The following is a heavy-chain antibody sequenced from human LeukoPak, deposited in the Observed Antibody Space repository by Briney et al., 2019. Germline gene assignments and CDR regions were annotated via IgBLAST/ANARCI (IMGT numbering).Heavy chain of an antibody. J-gene: IGHJ5*02. V-gene: IGHV4-59*12. Sequence: SETLSLTCTVSGGSISSYYWSWIRQPPGKGLEWIGYIYSSGSTNYNPSLKSRVTMSVDTSKNQFSLKLSSVTAADTAVYYYVRGGVPALVRTKVRRPWFDPWGQGTLVTVSS. CDR1: GGSISSYY. CDR3: VRGGVPALVRTKVRRPWFDP. CDR2: IYSSGST. D-gene: IGHD4/OR15-4a*01.